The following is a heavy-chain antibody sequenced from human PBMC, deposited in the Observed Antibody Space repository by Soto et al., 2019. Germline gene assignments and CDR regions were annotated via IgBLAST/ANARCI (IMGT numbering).Heavy chain of an antibody. D-gene: IGHD3-3*01. CDR1: GYTFTSYG. V-gene: IGHV1-18*01. Sequence: QVQLVQSGAEVKKPGASVKVSCKASGYTFTSYGISWVRQAPGQGLEWMGWISAYNGNTKYAQKFQGRVTMTTDTSTSIAYMELRSLRSDDTAVYYCAFTIFGVVILDPWGQGTLVTVSS. CDR2: ISAYNGNT. CDR3: AFTIFGVVILDP. J-gene: IGHJ5*02.